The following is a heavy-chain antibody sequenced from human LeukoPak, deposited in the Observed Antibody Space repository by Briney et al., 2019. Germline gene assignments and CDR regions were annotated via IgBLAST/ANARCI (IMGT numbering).Heavy chain of an antibody. J-gene: IGHJ3*02. CDR3: AREDLQSSAFDI. Sequence: SGGSLRLSCAASGFIFSNYAMGWVRQAPGKGLEWVAVIWYDGSNKYYADSVKGRFTISRDNSKNTLYLQMNSLRAEDTAVYYCAREDLQSSAFDIWGQGTMVTVSS. D-gene: IGHD5-24*01. CDR1: GFIFSNYA. CDR2: IWYDGSNK. V-gene: IGHV3-33*08.